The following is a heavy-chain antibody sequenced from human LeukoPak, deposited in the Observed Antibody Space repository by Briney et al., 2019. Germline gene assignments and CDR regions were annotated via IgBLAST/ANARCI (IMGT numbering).Heavy chain of an antibody. CDR3: AKGYADYGADAFDI. D-gene: IGHD4-17*01. J-gene: IGHJ3*02. CDR1: GFSVTNNY. CDR2: FYVGGAT. V-gene: IGHV3-53*01. Sequence: GGSLRLSCAVSGFSVTNNYMSWVRQAPGKGLEWVSVFYVGGATYYADSVKGRFTISRDNSENTLYLQMKSLRAEDTAVYYCAKGYADYGADAFDIWGQGTLVTVSS.